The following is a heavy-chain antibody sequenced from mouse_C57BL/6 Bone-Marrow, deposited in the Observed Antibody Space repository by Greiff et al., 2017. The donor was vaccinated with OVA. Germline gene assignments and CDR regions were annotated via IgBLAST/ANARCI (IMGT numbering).Heavy chain of an antibody. D-gene: IGHD2-1*01. CDR1: GFNIKDDY. V-gene: IGHV14-4*01. CDR2: IDPENGDT. CDR3: TSYGNFDY. J-gene: IGHJ2*01. Sequence: VQLQQSGAELVRPGASVKLSCTASGFNIKDDYMHWVKQTPEQGLEWIGWIDPENGDTEYASKFQGKATITADTSSNTAYLQLSSLTSEDTAVYYCTSYGNFDYWGQGTTLTGSS.